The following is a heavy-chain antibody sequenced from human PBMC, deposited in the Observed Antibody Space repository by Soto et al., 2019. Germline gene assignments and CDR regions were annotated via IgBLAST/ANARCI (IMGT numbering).Heavy chain of an antibody. CDR3: ARVKEYCSGGSCYASFDP. V-gene: IGHV3-74*01. Sequence: EVQLVESGGGLVQPGGSLRLSCAASGFTFSSYWMHWVRQAPGKGLVWVSRINSDGSSTSYADSVKGRFTISRDNAKNRLLLQMIKLRAEDTAVYYSARVKEYCSGGSCYASFDPWGQGTLVTVSS. D-gene: IGHD2-15*01. CDR1: GFTFSSYW. CDR2: INSDGSST. J-gene: IGHJ5*02.